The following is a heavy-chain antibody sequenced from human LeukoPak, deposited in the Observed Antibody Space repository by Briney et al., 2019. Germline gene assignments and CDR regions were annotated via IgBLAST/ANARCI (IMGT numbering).Heavy chain of an antibody. D-gene: IGHD4-17*01. CDR3: AVTTRSRAFDY. V-gene: IGHV3-21*01. Sequence: PGGSLRLSCAASGFTFSSYSMNWVRQAPGKGLGWVSSISSSSSYIYYADSVKGRFTISRDNARNSLFLQMNNLRVEDTAVYYCAVTTRSRAFDYWGQGTLVTVSS. J-gene: IGHJ4*02. CDR1: GFTFSSYS. CDR2: ISSSSSYI.